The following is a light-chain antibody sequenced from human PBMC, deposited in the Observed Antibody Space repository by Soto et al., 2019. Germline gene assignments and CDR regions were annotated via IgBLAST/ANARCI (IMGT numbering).Light chain of an antibody. CDR2: GAS. J-gene: IGKJ1*01. V-gene: IGKV3-15*01. CDR1: ETVATN. CDR3: QQYFEWPPMT. Sequence: EIVMTQSPATLSVSPCERATLSFCASETVATNLAWYQQEPGQAPRLLISGASTRAAGISDRFRGSGSGTEFTLTISSLRSEDSAIYYCQQYFEWPPMTFGQGTKVDNK.